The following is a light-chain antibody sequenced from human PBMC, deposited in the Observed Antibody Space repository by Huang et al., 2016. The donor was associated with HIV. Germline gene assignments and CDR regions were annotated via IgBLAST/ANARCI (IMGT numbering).Light chain of an antibody. J-gene: IGKJ4*01. V-gene: IGKV3-15*01. Sequence: EIVMTQSPATLSVSPGERATRSCRASQSVSSNLAWYQQKPGQAPRLLIYGASARATGVAAKFSGSGSGTEFTLTNSSLRSEDFAIYFCQQYNEWPQSFGGGTKVEIK. CDR1: QSVSSN. CDR3: QQYNEWPQS. CDR2: GAS.